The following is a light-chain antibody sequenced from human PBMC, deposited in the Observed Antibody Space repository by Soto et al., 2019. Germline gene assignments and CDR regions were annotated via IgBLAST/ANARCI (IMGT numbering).Light chain of an antibody. CDR2: GNI. J-gene: IGLJ1*01. V-gene: IGLV1-40*01. CDR3: QSYDGTLSARYV. CDR1: SSNIGAGYD. Sequence: QSVLTQPPSLSGAPGQRVTISCTGSSSNIGAGYDVHWYQQRPGTAPKLLIFGNINRPSGVPDRFSGSKSGTSASLAITGLQAEDEGDYYCQSYDGTLSARYVFGTGTKVTVL.